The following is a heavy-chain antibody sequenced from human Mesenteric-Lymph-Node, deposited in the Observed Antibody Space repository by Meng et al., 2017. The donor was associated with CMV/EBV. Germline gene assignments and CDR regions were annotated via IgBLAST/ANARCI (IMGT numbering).Heavy chain of an antibody. J-gene: IGHJ4*02. CDR1: GFSFSTSW. CDR3: ARGDILTGDPFDY. V-gene: IGHV3-74*01. CDR2: VNSDGSST. Sequence: GVSLKISCAASGFSFSTSWMHWVRQAPGKGLVWVSRVNSDGSSTTYADSAKGRFTISRDNAKNTLFLQMNSLRAEDTALYYCARGDILTGDPFDYWGQGTLVTVSS. D-gene: IGHD3-9*01.